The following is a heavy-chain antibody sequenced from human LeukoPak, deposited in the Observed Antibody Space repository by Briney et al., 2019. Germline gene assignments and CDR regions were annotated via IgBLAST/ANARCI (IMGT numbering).Heavy chain of an antibody. CDR2: ISYDGSNK. J-gene: IGHJ4*02. V-gene: IGHV3-30*04. CDR1: GFTFSSYA. Sequence: GGSLRLSCAASGFTFSSYAMHWVRQAPGKGLEWVAVISYDGSNKYYADSVKGRFTISRDNSKNTLYLQMNSLRAEDTAVYYCAKAYGILTGYYIYWGQGTLVTVSS. CDR3: AKAYGILTGYYIY. D-gene: IGHD3-9*01.